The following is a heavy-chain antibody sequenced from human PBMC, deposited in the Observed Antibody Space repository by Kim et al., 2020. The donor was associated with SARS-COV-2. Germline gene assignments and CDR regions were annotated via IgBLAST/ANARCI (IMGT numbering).Heavy chain of an antibody. V-gene: IGHV4-34*01. CDR3: ARGAASNHGSLDL. CDR1: GGSFSGYY. D-gene: IGHD6-13*01. CDR2: INHSGST. Sequence: SETLSLTCAVYGGSFSGYYWSWIRQPPGKGLEWIGEINHSGSTNYNPSLKSRVTISVDTSKNQFSLKMRTVTAADTAGYYCARGAASNHGSLDLWGGGT. J-gene: IGHJ2*01.